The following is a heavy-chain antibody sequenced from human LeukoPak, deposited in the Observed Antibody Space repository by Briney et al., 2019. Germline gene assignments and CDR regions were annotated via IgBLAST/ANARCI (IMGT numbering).Heavy chain of an antibody. CDR1: GGSISSHY. CDR3: ARDGDDFWGGAAFDI. J-gene: IGHJ3*02. V-gene: IGHV4-59*11. CDR2: IYYSGST. Sequence: KSSETLSLTCTVSGGSISSHYWSWVRQPPGKGLEWIGYIYYSGSTNYNPSLKSRVTISVDTSKNQFSLKLSSVTAADTAVYYCARDGDDFWGGAAFDIWGQGTMVTVSS. D-gene: IGHD3-3*01.